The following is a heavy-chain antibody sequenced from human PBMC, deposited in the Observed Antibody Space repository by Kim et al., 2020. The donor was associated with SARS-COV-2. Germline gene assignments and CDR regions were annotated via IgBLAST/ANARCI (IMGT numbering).Heavy chain of an antibody. Sequence: SETLSLTCTVSGGSISSSSYYWGWIRQPPGKGLEWIGSIYYSGNTYYNPSLKSRVTISVDTYKNQFSLKLSSVTAADTAVYYCARDTYYYGSGSYYPPYYFDYWGQGTLVTVSS. CDR1: GGSISSSSYY. CDR3: ARDTYYYGSGSYYPPYYFDY. CDR2: IYYSGNT. J-gene: IGHJ4*02. D-gene: IGHD3-10*01. V-gene: IGHV4-39*02.